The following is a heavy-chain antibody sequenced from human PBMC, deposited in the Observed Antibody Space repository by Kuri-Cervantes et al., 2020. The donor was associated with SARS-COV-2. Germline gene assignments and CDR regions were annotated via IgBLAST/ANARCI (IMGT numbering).Heavy chain of an antibody. CDR3: AKGIPGIAAAGDY. J-gene: IGHJ4*02. CDR2: ISYDGSNK. D-gene: IGHD6-13*01. CDR1: GFTFSSYA. Sequence: LSLSCAASGFTFSSYAMHWVRQAPGKGLEWVAVISYDGSNKYYADSVKGRFTISRDNSKNTLYLQMNSLRAEDTAVYYCAKGIPGIAAAGDYWGQGTLVTVSS. V-gene: IGHV3-30-3*01.